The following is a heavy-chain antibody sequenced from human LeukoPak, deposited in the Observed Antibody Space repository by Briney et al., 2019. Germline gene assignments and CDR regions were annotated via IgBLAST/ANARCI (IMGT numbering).Heavy chain of an antibody. J-gene: IGHJ4*02. CDR1: GGSISSGGYS. V-gene: IGHV4-30-2*01. CDR2: IYHSGST. CDR3: ARDLLAAAGSGLGY. D-gene: IGHD6-13*01. Sequence: PSETLSLTCAVSGGSISSGGYSWSWIRQPPGKGLEWIGYIYHSGSTYCNPSLKSRVTISVDRSKNQFSLKLSSVTAADTAVYYCARDLLAAAGSGLGYWGQGTLVTVSS.